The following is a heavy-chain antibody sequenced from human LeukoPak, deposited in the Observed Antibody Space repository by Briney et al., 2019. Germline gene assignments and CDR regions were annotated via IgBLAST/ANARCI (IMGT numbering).Heavy chain of an antibody. CDR2: VNHSGST. CDR1: GGSFRGYY. CDR3: ARGGNIWSGLLGRNWFDP. V-gene: IGHV4-34*01. Sequence: SETLSLTCAVYGGSFRGYYWSWIRQPPGTGLEWIGEVNHSGSTNYNPSLKSRVTISEDTSKNQFSVKLSSVTAADTAVYYCARGGNIWSGLLGRNWFDPWGQGTLVTVSS. J-gene: IGHJ5*02. D-gene: IGHD3-3*01.